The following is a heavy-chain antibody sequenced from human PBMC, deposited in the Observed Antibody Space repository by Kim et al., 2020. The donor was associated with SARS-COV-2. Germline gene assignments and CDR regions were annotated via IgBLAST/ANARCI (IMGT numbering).Heavy chain of an antibody. CDR3: LVRGLDY. D-gene: IGHD6-13*01. CDR2: GSVK. V-gene: IGHV3-7*01. Sequence: GSVKYYVDSVKGRFTISSENAKNSLYLQMNGLRAEDTAVYFCLVRGLDYWGQGTLVTVSS. J-gene: IGHJ4*02.